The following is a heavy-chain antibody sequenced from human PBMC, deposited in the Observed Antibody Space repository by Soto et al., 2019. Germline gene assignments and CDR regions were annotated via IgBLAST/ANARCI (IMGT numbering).Heavy chain of an antibody. V-gene: IGHV1-69*06. J-gene: IGHJ4*02. D-gene: IGHD6-13*01. Sequence: SVKVSCKASGGTFSSYAISWVRQAPGQGLEWMGGIIPIFGTANYAQKFQGRVTITADKSTSTAYMELSSLRSEDTAVYYCARGKDSSSFRYPRPFDYWGQGTLVTVSS. CDR1: GGTFSSYA. CDR3: ARGKDSSSFRYPRPFDY. CDR2: IIPIFGTA.